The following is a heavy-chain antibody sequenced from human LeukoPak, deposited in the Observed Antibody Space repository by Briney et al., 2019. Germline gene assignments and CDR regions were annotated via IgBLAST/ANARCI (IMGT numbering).Heavy chain of an antibody. CDR3: ASHSSSWYYFDY. CDR1: GGSISSGDYY. D-gene: IGHD6-13*01. Sequence: SQTLSLTCTVSGGSISSGDYYWSWIRQPPGKGLEWIGYIYYSGSTYYNPSLKSRVTISVDTSKNQFSLKLSSVTAADTAVYSCASHSSSWYYFDYWGQGTLVTVSS. V-gene: IGHV4-30-4*01. CDR2: IYYSGST. J-gene: IGHJ4*02.